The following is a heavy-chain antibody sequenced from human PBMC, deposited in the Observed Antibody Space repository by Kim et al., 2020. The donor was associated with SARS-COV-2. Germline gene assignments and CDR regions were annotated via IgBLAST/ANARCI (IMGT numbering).Heavy chain of an antibody. J-gene: IGHJ4*02. Sequence: IFYSGTTSYNPSLKSRITIVIATSKNQFSLNLTSVTAADAAVYFCARDFRWWGQGTPVTVSS. D-gene: IGHD2-15*01. CDR2: IFYSGTT. CDR3: ARDFRW. V-gene: IGHV4-30-4*01.